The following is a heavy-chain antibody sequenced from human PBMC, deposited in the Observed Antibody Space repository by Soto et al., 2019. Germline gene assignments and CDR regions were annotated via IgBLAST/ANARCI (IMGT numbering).Heavy chain of an antibody. V-gene: IGHV4-31*03. CDR2: IYYSGRT. CDR3: ASVSGGDSEYYFAF. Sequence: TLPLPCTVAGVSLSSGCYYWSWIRKHPGKGRVWVWNIYYSGRTYYNPSLKSRVVLSVDTSKNHFCLTLMSVAASDSATYSCASVSGGDSEYYFAFWGQGALVTVSS. D-gene: IGHD2-21*02. J-gene: IGHJ4*02. CDR1: GVSLSSGCYY.